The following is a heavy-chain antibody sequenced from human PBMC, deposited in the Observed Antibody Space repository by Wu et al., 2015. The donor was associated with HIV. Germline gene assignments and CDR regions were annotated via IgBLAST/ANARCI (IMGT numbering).Heavy chain of an antibody. D-gene: IGHD3-22*01. V-gene: IGHV1-46*01. CDR3: AREVDSSGVDYYYYYGMDV. CDR2: INPSGGTP. Sequence: VQMVQSETEVKKHGASVKISCKTSGYTFFAYYIHWVRQAPGQGLEWMGVINPSGGTPTYAQKYQGRVTVTRDTSTSTAYMELRSLRSDDTAVYYCAREVDSSGVDYYYYYGMDVWGQGTTVTVSS. CDR1: GYTFFAYY. J-gene: IGHJ6*02.